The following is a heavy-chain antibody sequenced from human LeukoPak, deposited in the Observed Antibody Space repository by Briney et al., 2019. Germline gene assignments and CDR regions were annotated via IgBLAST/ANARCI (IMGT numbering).Heavy chain of an antibody. CDR2: INPNSGGT. D-gene: IGHD6-25*01. Sequence: GASVKVSCKASGYTLTGDYMHWGRQAPGQGLEWMGWINPNSGGTNYAQKFEGRVTMTRYTSISTADMELSSLTSEDTAVYYCARGNSSVRLYYFDYWGQGTLVTVSS. CDR1: GYTLTGDY. V-gene: IGHV1-2*02. J-gene: IGHJ4*02. CDR3: ARGNSSVRLYYFDY.